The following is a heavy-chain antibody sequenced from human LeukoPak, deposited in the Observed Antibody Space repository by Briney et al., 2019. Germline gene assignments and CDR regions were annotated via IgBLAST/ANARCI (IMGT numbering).Heavy chain of an antibody. CDR2: IRYDGSNK. Sequence: GGSLRLSCTASGFSFSSSDMDWVRQAPGKGLEWVAFIRYDGSNKYYADSVKGRFTISRDNSKDTLYLQMNSLRAEDTAVYYCAKEIAAAGILLDYWAREPWSPSPQ. J-gene: IGHJ4*02. D-gene: IGHD6-13*01. V-gene: IGHV3-30*02. CDR1: GFSFSSSD. CDR3: AKEIAAAGILLDY.